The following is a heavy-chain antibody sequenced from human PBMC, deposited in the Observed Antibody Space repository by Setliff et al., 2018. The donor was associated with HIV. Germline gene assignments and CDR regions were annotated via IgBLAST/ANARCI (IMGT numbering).Heavy chain of an antibody. CDR3: AKGAGFYGDYTFDY. CDR2: IYSTGST. V-gene: IGHV4-59*11. Sequence: SETLSLTCTVSGASITSHYWSWIRQSPGRGLEWIGYIYSTGSTNYNPSLQSRVPISMDASKNKFSLKVTSVTSADTAVYYCAKGAGFYGDYTFDYWGQGNLVTVSS. CDR1: GASITSHY. J-gene: IGHJ4*02. D-gene: IGHD4-17*01.